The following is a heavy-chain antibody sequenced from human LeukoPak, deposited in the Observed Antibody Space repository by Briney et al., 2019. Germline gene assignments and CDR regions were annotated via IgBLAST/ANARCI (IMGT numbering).Heavy chain of an antibody. V-gene: IGHV4-34*01. CDR3: ARGDYDILTGYYSVFDY. CDR1: GGSFSGYY. CDR2: INHSGST. J-gene: IGHJ4*02. D-gene: IGHD3-9*01. Sequence: SETLSLTCAVYGGSFSGYYWSWIRQPPGKGLEWIGEINHSGSTNYNPSLKSRVTISVDTSKNQFSLKLSSVTAADTAVYYCARGDYDILTGYYSVFDYWGQGTLVTVSS.